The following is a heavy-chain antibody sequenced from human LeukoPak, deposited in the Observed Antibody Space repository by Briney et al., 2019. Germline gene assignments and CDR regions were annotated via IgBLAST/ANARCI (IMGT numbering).Heavy chain of an antibody. Sequence: GGSLRLSCAASRFTFSSYSMNWVRQAPGKGLEWVSYISSSSSTIYYTDSVKGRFTISRDNAKNSLYLQMNSLRAEDTAVYYCARGKQWLLPNYFDYWGQGTLVTVSS. J-gene: IGHJ4*02. CDR2: ISSSSSTI. D-gene: IGHD6-19*01. CDR3: ARGKQWLLPNYFDY. V-gene: IGHV3-48*01. CDR1: RFTFSSYS.